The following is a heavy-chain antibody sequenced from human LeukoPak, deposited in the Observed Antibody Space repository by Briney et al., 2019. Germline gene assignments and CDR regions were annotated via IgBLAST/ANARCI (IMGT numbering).Heavy chain of an antibody. V-gene: IGHV4-4*07. CDR1: GGSISSYY. Sequence: SETLSLTCTVSGGSISSYYWSWIRQPAGKGLEWIGRFYSRGNTNYNPSLKNRVTMSADTSKNQFSLKLSSVTGADTAVYYCIGTSGYKDYWRQGTLVSVSS. CDR3: IGTSGYKDY. CDR2: FYSRGNT. D-gene: IGHD3-22*01. J-gene: IGHJ4*02.